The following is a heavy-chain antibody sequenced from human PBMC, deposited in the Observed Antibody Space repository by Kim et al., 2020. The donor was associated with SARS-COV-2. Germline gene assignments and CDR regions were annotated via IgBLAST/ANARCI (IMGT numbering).Heavy chain of an antibody. CDR2: IYPGDSDT. CDR1: GYSFTSYW. V-gene: IGHV5-51*01. CDR3: ERRVIAYSGIYYYYYGMDV. D-gene: IGHD1-26*01. Sequence: GESLKISCKGSGYSFTSYWIGWVRQMPGKGLEWMGIIYPGDSDTRYSPSFQGQVTISADKSISTAYLQWSSLKASDTAMYYCERRVIAYSGIYYYYYGMDVWGQGTTVTVSS. J-gene: IGHJ6*02.